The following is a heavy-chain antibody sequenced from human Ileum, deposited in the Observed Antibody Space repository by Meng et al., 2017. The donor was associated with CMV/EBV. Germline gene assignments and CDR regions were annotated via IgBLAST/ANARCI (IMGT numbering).Heavy chain of an antibody. CDR3: ARDLTNKWFYY. J-gene: IGHJ4*02. CDR2: MYFSGIA. Sequence: LQESGPGLVKPAETLSLPCTASGDPISSGSHSWAWFRQPPGKRLEWIGSMYFSGIADYNPSLKSRVTISLHATQKQFSLRLTSVTAADSAVYFCARDLTNKWFYYWGQGTLVTVSS. D-gene: IGHD1-26*01. V-gene: IGHV4-39*07. CDR1: GDPISSGSHS.